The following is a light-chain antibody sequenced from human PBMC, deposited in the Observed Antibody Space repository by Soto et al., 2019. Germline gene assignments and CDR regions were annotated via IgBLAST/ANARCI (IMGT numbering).Light chain of an antibody. Sequence: EFVWTQSPGTLSLSPGERATLSCRASQSVSSHLAWYQQKPGQAPRLLIYDASKRPTGIPARFSGSGSGTDFTLTISSLEPEDFAVYYCQQRSDRLPITFGQGTRLEIK. V-gene: IGKV3-11*01. CDR3: QQRSDRLPIT. J-gene: IGKJ5*01. CDR1: QSVSSH. CDR2: DAS.